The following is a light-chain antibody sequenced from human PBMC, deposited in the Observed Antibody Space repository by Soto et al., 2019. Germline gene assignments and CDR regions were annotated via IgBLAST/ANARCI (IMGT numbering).Light chain of an antibody. Sequence: IQLTKSPSSLSASVGDRDTITCRASQSISSYLNWYQQKPGKAPKLLIYAASSLQSGVPSRFSGSGSGTGFTLTISSLQPEDFATYYCQQSYSTPETFGQGTKVDIK. CDR3: QQSYSTPET. CDR2: AAS. CDR1: QSISSY. J-gene: IGKJ1*01. V-gene: IGKV1-39*01.